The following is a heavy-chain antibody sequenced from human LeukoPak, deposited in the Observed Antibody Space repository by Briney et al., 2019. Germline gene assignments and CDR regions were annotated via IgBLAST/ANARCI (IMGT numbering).Heavy chain of an antibody. J-gene: IGHJ4*02. CDR3: ARVWDYYPRGRSED. V-gene: IGHV1-18*01. D-gene: IGHD1-26*01. Sequence: ASVKVSCKGSGYHFLNYAITWVRQAPGQGLEWMGWISPYNGQTNYAQNLQGRVTMTIDTSTSSAYMELGSLRSDDTAVYYCARVWDYYPRGRSEDWGQGTRVTVSP. CDR1: GYHFLNYA. CDR2: ISPYNGQT.